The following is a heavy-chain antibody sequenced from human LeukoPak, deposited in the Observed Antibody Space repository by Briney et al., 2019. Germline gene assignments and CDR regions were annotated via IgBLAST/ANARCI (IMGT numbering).Heavy chain of an antibody. V-gene: IGHV3-53*01. CDR2: IYSGGST. Sequence: GGSLRLSCAASGFTVSSNYMSWVRQAPGKGLEWVSVIYSGGSTYYADSVKGRFTISRDNSKNTLYLQMNSLRTEDTAVYYCARARIVGATRAFDIWGQGTMVTVSS. J-gene: IGHJ3*02. D-gene: IGHD1-26*01. CDR1: GFTVSSNY. CDR3: ARARIVGATRAFDI.